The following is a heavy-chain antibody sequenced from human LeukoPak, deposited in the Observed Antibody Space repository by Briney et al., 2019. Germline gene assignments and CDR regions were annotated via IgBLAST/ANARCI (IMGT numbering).Heavy chain of an antibody. D-gene: IGHD5-12*01. CDR2: IIPIFGTA. CDR1: GGTFSSYA. V-gene: IGHV1-69*06. J-gene: IGHJ5*02. CDR3: ARYSGYDSQDWFDP. Sequence: SVKVSCKASGGTFSSYAISWVRQAPGQGLEWMGGIIPIFGTANYAQKFQGRVTITADKSTSTAYMELSSLRSEDTAVYYCARYSGYDSQDWFDPWGQGTLVTVSS.